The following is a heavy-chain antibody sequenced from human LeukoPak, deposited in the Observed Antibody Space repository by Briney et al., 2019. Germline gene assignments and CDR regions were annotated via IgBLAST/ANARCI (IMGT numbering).Heavy chain of an antibody. J-gene: IGHJ6*03. CDR1: GFTFSSYG. CDR2: ISSSSSYI. D-gene: IGHD2-2*01. Sequence: PGGSLRLSCAASGFTFSSYGMNWVRQAPGKGLEWVSSISSSSSYIYYADSVKGRFTISRDNAKNSLYLQMNSLRAEDTAVYYCASDVVPAATIYYYYYMDVWGKGTTVTVSS. CDR3: ASDVVPAATIYYYYYMDV. V-gene: IGHV3-21*01.